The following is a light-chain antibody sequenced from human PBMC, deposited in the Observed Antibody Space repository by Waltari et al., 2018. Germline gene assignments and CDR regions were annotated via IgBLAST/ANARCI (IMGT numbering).Light chain of an antibody. CDR2: DKN. J-gene: IGLJ2*01. CDR1: GLRSYY. V-gene: IGLV3-19*01. CDR3: LSRDASGVGGS. Sequence: SSELTQDPAVSVAMGQTVTITCQGNGLRSYYASWYQQRPGQAPILIMYDKNSRPSGVPGRFSGSNLDNTSSLTITGAQAEEEASYCCLSRDASGVGGSFGGGTKLTVL.